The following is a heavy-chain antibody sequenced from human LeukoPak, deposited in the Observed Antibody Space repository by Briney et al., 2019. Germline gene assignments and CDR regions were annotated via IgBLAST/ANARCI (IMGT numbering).Heavy chain of an antibody. J-gene: IGHJ4*02. V-gene: IGHV3-15*01. D-gene: IGHD2-8*02. Sequence: PGGSLRLSCAASGLPFSDAWMTWVRQAPGKGLEWVGRIKSKVNGGTTDYAAPVKGRFSISRDDSINTVYLQMNSLKTEDTALYYCAKDVRHTGGRSLIYWGQGTLVTVSS. CDR3: AKDVRHTGGRSLIY. CDR2: IKSKVNGGTT. CDR1: GLPFSDAW.